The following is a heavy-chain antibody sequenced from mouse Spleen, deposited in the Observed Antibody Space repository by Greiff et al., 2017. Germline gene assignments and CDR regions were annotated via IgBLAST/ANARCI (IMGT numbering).Heavy chain of an antibody. CDR1: GFTFSDYG. D-gene: IGHD2-3*01. CDR2: ISSGSSTI. CDR3: ARSYGYYGGFAY. J-gene: IGHJ3*01. V-gene: IGHV5-17*01. Sequence: EVHLVESGGGLVKPGGSLKLSCAASGFTFSDYGMHWVRQAPEKGLEWVAYISSGSSTIYYADTVKGRFTISRDNAKNTLFLQMTSLRSEDTAMYYCARSYGYYGGFAYWGQGTLVTVSA.